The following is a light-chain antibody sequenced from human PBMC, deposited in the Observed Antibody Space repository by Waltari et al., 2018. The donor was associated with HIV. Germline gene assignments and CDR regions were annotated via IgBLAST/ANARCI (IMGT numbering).Light chain of an antibody. Sequence: GSPGQSLTISCTGTSSYVDTFVSWYQQHPGKAPQVIIYNVNNRPSGVPDRFSGSKSGNTAFLTISGLQAEDEAEYHCCSHAGNFIFAFGTGTKVTVL. CDR2: NVN. CDR3: CSHAGNFIFA. V-gene: IGLV2-11*01. CDR1: SSYVDTF. J-gene: IGLJ1*01.